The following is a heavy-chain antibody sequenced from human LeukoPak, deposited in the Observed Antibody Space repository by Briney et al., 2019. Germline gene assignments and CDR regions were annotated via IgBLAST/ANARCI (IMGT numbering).Heavy chain of an antibody. Sequence: ASVKVSCKASGYTFTSYYMHWVRQAPGEGLEWMGIINPSGGSTSYAQKFQGRVTMTRDMSTSTVYMELSSLRSEDTAVYYCARFSGSGGGAFDYWGQGTLVTVSS. CDR1: GYTFTSYY. D-gene: IGHD1-26*01. CDR2: INPSGGST. CDR3: ARFSGSGGGAFDY. V-gene: IGHV1-46*01. J-gene: IGHJ4*02.